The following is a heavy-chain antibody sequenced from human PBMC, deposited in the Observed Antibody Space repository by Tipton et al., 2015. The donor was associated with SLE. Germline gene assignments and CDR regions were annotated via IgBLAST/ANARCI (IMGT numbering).Heavy chain of an antibody. CDR3: ARHDTNYGRNWFDP. Sequence: GLVKPSQTLSLTCSVSGGSISGTNYYWDWFRQPPGKGPEWIGRITNNGNTCYIPSLQSRVTMSVDTSKNHFSLKLSSVTAADTAVYYCARHDTNYGRNWFDPWGQGTLVTVSS. D-gene: IGHD2-8*01. J-gene: IGHJ5*02. CDR2: ITNNGNT. CDR1: GGSISGTNYY. V-gene: IGHV4-39*01.